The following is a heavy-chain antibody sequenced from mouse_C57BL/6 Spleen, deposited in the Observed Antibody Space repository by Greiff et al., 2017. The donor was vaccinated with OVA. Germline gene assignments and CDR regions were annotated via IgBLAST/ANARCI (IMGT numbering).Heavy chain of an antibody. CDR2: FYPGSGSI. CDR1: GYTFTEYT. CDR3: ARHEGLSWDVRAWFAY. Sequence: QVQLKQSGAELVKPGASVKLSCKASGYTFTEYTIHWVKQRSGQGLEWIGWFYPGSGSIKYNEKFKDKATLTADKSSSTVYMELSRLTSDDSAVYFCARHEGLSWDVRAWFAYWGQGTLVTVSA. D-gene: IGHD4-1*01. V-gene: IGHV1-62-2*01. J-gene: IGHJ3*01.